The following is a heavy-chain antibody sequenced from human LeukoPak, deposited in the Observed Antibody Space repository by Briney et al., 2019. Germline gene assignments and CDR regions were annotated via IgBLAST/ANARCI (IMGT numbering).Heavy chain of an antibody. CDR2: VSRNGNSM. CDR1: GFDVSDYS. J-gene: IGHJ4*02. Sequence: GGSLRLSCAASGFDVSDYSMTWVRQAPGKGLEWLSYVSRNGNSMYFADSVKGRFTISRDNTKNSIYMEMKSLRAEDTAIYYCARDGNAYGYYDLWGQGTLVTVTS. CDR3: ARDGNAYGYYDL. V-gene: IGHV3-11*01. D-gene: IGHD1-14*01.